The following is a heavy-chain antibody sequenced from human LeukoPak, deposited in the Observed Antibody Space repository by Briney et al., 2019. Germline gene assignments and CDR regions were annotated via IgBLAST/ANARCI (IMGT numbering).Heavy chain of an antibody. D-gene: IGHD4-17*01. CDR1: GGSISSYY. CDR2: IYTSGST. J-gene: IGHJ4*02. Sequence: PSETLSLTCTVSGGSISSYYWSCIRQPAGKGLEWIGRIYTSGSTNYNTSLKSRFTMSVATSKNQFSLKLSSVTAADTAVYYCASFMTTVTTSGIYWGQGTLVTVSS. CDR3: ASFMTTVTTSGIY. V-gene: IGHV4-4*07.